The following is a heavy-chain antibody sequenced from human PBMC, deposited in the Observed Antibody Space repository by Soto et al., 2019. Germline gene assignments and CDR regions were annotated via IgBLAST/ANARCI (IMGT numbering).Heavy chain of an antibody. J-gene: IGHJ4*02. Sequence: SVKVSCKASGGTFSSYAISWVRQAPGQGLEWMGGIIPIFGTANYAQKFQGRVTITADESTSTAYMELSSLRSEDTAVYYCARGGGIQLWPNSFDYWGQGTLVTVSS. CDR2: IIPIFGTA. D-gene: IGHD5-18*01. V-gene: IGHV1-69*13. CDR1: GGTFSSYA. CDR3: ARGGGIQLWPNSFDY.